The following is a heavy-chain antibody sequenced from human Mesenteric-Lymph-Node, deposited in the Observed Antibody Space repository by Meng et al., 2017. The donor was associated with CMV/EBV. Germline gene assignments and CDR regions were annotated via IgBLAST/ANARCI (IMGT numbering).Heavy chain of an antibody. J-gene: IGHJ4*02. Sequence: GSFGGSYWGWIRQPPGKGLEWIGEINHSGSTNSSPSLKGRVTISVDTSKNQFSLKLSSVTAADTAVYYCARGGITMIVQLFRPFDYWGQGTLVTVSS. CDR1: GSFGGSY. V-gene: IGHV4-34*01. CDR2: INHSGST. D-gene: IGHD3-22*01. CDR3: ARGGITMIVQLFRPFDY.